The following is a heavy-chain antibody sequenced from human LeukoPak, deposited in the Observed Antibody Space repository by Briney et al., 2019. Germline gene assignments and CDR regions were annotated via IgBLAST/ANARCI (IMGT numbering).Heavy chain of an antibody. CDR1: GYMFNLYG. CDR3: VRDKYLNVMTGFDE. V-gene: IGHV1-18*01. CDR2: TSVNNGDT. J-gene: IGHJ4*02. Sequence: ASVKVSCKASGYMFNLYGISWVRQAPGQGLEWMAWTSVNNGDTKYGQKFQGRVTVTTDTSTSTVYLELRSLRPDDPAGYYCVRDKYLNVMTGFDEWGQGPRVTVSS. D-gene: IGHD3-9*01.